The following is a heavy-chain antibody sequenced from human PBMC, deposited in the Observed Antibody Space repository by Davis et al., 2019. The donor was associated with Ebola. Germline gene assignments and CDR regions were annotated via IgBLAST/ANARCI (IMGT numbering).Heavy chain of an antibody. Sequence: AASVKVSCKASGYTFTSYDINWVRQATGQGLEWMGWINPNSGGTNYAQKFQGWVTMTRDTSISTAYMELSRLRSDDTAVYYCARDRRIAAAGTIYYGMDVWGQGTTVTVSS. CDR3: ARDRRIAAAGTIYYGMDV. D-gene: IGHD6-13*01. CDR1: GYTFTSYD. J-gene: IGHJ6*02. CDR2: INPNSGGT. V-gene: IGHV1-2*04.